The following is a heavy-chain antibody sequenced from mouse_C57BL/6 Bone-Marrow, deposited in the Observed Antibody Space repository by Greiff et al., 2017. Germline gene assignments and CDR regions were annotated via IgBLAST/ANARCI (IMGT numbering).Heavy chain of an antibody. CDR3: TEYDYSAWFAY. J-gene: IGHJ3*01. CDR1: GYTFTDYE. V-gene: IGHV1-15*01. Sequence: ESGAELVRPGASVTLSCKASGYTFTDYEMHWVKQTPVHGLEWIGGIDPETGGTAYNQKFKGKAILTADKSSSTAYMELRSLTSEDSAVSDCTEYDYSAWFAYWGRGTRVTVTA. D-gene: IGHD2-4*01. CDR2: IDPETGGT.